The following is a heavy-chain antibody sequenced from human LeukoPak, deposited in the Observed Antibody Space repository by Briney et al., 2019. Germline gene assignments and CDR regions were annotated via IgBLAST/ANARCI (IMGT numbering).Heavy chain of an antibody. Sequence: PGGSLRLSCAASGFTFSSYEMNWVRQAPGKGLEWVSYISSSGSTIYYADSVKGRFTISRDNAKNSLYLQMNSLRAEDTAVYYCAREEGGDSSGWALDYWGQGTLVTVSS. CDR1: GFTFSSYE. J-gene: IGHJ4*02. CDR2: ISSSGSTI. D-gene: IGHD6-19*01. CDR3: AREEGGDSSGWALDY. V-gene: IGHV3-48*03.